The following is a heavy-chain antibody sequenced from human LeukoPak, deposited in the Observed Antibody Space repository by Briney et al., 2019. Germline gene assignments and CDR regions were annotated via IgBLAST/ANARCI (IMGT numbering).Heavy chain of an antibody. V-gene: IGHV3-21*01. CDR3: AREMGPREDY. J-gene: IGHJ4*02. D-gene: IGHD3-16*01. Sequence: GGSLRLSCAASGFTFSNYCMNWVRQAPGEGLEWVPYINNSSSYIYYGDSVKGRFTISRDIAKNSLYLQMNSLRAEGTAVYLCAREMGPREDYWVQGTLVTVSS. CDR1: GFTFSNYC. CDR2: INNSSSYI.